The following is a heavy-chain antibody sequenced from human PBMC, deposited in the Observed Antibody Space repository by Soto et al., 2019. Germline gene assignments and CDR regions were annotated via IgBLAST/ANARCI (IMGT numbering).Heavy chain of an antibody. CDR3: ARALTNYYATIDAFVI. V-gene: IGHV1-8*01. J-gene: IGHJ3*02. Sequence: VKVSCKASGYTFTSYDINWVRQATGQGLEWMGWMNPNSGNTGYAQKFQGRVTMTRNTSISTAYMELSSLRSEDTAVYYCARALTNYYATIDAFVIWRQGTMVTVSS. CDR2: MNPNSGNT. CDR1: GYTFTSYD. D-gene: IGHD3-10*01.